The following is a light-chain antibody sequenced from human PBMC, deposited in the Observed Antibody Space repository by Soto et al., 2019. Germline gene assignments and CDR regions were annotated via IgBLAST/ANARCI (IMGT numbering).Light chain of an antibody. J-gene: IGKJ2*01. CDR1: QDIRND. V-gene: IGKV1-6*01. Sequence: AIQMTQSPSSLSASVGDRVTITCRASQDIRNDLGWYQQEPGKAPKLLIFAASRLQSGVPSRFSGSGSGTDFTLTISGLEPEDFAVYYCQQSGSSFYTFGQGTKLEIK. CDR2: AAS. CDR3: QQSGSSFYT.